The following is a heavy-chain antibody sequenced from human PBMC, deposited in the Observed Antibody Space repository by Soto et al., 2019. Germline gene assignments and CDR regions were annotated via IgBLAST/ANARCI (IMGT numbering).Heavy chain of an antibody. V-gene: IGHV5-51*01. CDR2: IYPGDSDT. CDR1: GYSFTSYW. Sequence: GESLKISCKGSGYSFTSYWIGWVRQMPGKGLEWMGIIYPGDSDTRYSPSFQGQVTISADKSISTAYLQWSSLKASDTAMYYCASTAYGSGNYYYYGMDVWGQGTTVTV. J-gene: IGHJ6*02. CDR3: ASTAYGSGNYYYYGMDV. D-gene: IGHD3-10*01.